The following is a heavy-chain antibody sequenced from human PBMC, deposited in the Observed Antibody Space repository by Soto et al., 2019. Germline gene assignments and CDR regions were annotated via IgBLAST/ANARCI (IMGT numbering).Heavy chain of an antibody. CDR2: ISYDGSYI. J-gene: IGHJ3*02. CDR1: GFTFSSYA. D-gene: IGHD6-13*01. V-gene: IGHV3-30*04. Sequence: GGSLRLSCAASGFTFSSYAMHWVRQAPGKGLEWVAVISYDGSYIIYAESVKGRFTFSRDNAKNTLYLQMNSLRAEDTAVYYCVRGGYMHACDIWGQGTMVTVSS. CDR3: VRGGYMHACDI.